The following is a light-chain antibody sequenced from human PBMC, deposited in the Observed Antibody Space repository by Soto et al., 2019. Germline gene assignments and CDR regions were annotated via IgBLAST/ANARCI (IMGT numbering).Light chain of an antibody. V-gene: IGKV1-39*01. CDR3: QQSYSTPPNT. Sequence: DIQMTKSPSSLSASVGDRVTITCRASQSISSYLNWYQQKPGKAPKLLIYAASSLQSGVLSRFSGSGSGTDFTLTISSLQPEDFATYYCQQSYSTPPNTFGQGTRLEIK. CDR1: QSISSY. J-gene: IGKJ5*01. CDR2: AAS.